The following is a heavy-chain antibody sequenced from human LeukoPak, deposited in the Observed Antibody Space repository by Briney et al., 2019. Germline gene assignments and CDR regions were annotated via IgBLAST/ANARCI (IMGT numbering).Heavy chain of an antibody. CDR1: GGSISRYY. CDR3: ARGLVIGHTFDY. CDR2: IYYSGST. Sequence: SETLSLTCTVSGGSISRYYWSWIRQPPGKGLEWIGYIYYSGSTNYNPSLKSRVTISADTSKNQFSLKLSSVTAADTAVCYCARGLVIGHTFDYWGQGNLVTVSS. J-gene: IGHJ4*02. D-gene: IGHD3-9*01. V-gene: IGHV4-59*01.